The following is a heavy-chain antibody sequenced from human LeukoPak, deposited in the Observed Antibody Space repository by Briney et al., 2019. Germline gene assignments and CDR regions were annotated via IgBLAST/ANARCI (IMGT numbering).Heavy chain of an antibody. D-gene: IGHD1-26*01. CDR1: GFTFSSYS. J-gene: IGHJ4*02. V-gene: IGHV3-23*01. CDR2: ISGSGGST. CDR3: AKDAVGATAYYFDY. Sequence: PGGSLRLSCAASGFTFSSYSMNWVRQAPGKGLEWVSAISGSGGSTYYADSVKGRFTISRDNSKNTLYLQMNSLRAEDTAVYYCAKDAVGATAYYFDYWGQGTLVTVSS.